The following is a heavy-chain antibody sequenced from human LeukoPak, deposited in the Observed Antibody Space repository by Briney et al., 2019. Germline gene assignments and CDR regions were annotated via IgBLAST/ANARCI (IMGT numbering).Heavy chain of an antibody. CDR3: ARDGAYSSSWFDY. V-gene: IGHV3-21*01. D-gene: IGHD6-13*01. CDR2: ISSSSSYI. J-gene: IGHJ4*02. CDR1: GFTFRTYS. Sequence: GGSPRLSCAASGFTFRTYSMNWVSQSPGKGLEWVSSISSSSSYIYYADSVKGRFTISRDNAKNSLYLQMNSLRAEDTAVYYCARDGAYSSSWFDYWGQGTLVTVSS.